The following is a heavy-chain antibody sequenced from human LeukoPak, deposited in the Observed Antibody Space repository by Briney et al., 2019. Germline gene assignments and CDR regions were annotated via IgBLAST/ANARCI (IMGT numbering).Heavy chain of an antibody. J-gene: IGHJ1*01. CDR1: GGSISSGDYY. Sequence: SETLSLTCAVSGGSISSGDYYWAWIRQPPGKGQQWVGSIYYSGTTYYNPFLKSRLTISRDTSQNQFSLNLNSVTTADTAVYYCARHASGWYTDWGQGTLVTVSS. CDR2: IYYSGTT. V-gene: IGHV4-39*01. CDR3: ARHASGWYTD. D-gene: IGHD6-19*01.